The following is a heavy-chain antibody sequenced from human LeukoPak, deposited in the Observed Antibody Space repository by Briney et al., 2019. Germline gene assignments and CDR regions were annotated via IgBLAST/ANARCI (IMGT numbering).Heavy chain of an antibody. J-gene: IGHJ4*02. D-gene: IGHD6-13*01. CDR3: ARESGSSSWRIDY. CDR2: IKQDGSEK. CDR1: GFTFSSYW. Sequence: QTGGSLRLSCAASGFTFSSYWMSWVRQAPGKGLEWVANIKQDGSEKYYVDSVKGRFTISRDNAKNSLYLQMNSLRAEDTVVYYCARESGSSSWRIDYWGQGTLVTVSS. V-gene: IGHV3-7*01.